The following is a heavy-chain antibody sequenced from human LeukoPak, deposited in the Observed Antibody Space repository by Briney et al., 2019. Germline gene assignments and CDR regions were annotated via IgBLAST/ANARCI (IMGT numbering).Heavy chain of an antibody. V-gene: IGHV4-4*07. Sequence: PSETLSLTCTVSGGSISSYYWSWIRQPAGKGLEWIGRIYTSGSTNYNPSLKSRVTMSVDTSKNQFSLKLSSVTAADTAVYYCASGSRFTSGWWFDPWGQGTLVTVSS. J-gene: IGHJ5*02. CDR3: ASGSRFTSGWWFDP. D-gene: IGHD6-13*01. CDR1: GGSISSYY. CDR2: IYTSGST.